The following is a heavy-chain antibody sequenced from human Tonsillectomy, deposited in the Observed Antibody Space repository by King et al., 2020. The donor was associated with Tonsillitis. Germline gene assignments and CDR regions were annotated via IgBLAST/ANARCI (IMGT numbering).Heavy chain of an antibody. Sequence: VQLVESGGGVVQPGRSLRLSCAASGFIFRSYAMHWVRQAPGKGLEWVAIISYDGSKKYYADSVKGRFTISRDSSGNTLYLQMNSLGDEDTAVYYCAIDQSTVTRHHYYYAMDVLGQGATVTVSS. D-gene: IGHD4-11*01. CDR1: GFIFRSYA. CDR2: ISYDGSKK. J-gene: IGHJ6*02. V-gene: IGHV3-30-3*01. CDR3: AIDQSTVTRHHYYYAMDV.